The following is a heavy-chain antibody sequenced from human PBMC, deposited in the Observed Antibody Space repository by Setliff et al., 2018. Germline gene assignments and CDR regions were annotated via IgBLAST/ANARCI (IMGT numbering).Heavy chain of an antibody. CDR1: GYNFITLG. J-gene: IGHJ6*03. D-gene: IGHD2-21*02. V-gene: IGHV1-18*01. CDR2: ISPYSGKT. Sequence: GASVKVSCKTSGYNFITLGINWVRQAPGQGLEWVGWISPYSGKTDYAQKFQGRVTITTDESTMTAYMELNSLRPEDTAMYYCAREEVIVMTVNNYYYYMDVWGKGTTVTVSS. CDR3: AREEVIVMTVNNYYYYMDV.